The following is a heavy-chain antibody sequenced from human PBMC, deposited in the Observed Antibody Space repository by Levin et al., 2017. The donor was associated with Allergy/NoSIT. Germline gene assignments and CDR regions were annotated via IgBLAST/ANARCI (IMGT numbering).Heavy chain of an antibody. CDR1: GGSFSGYY. Sequence: SETLSLTCAVYGGSFSGYYWSWIRQPPGKGLEWIGEINHSGSTNYNPSLKSRVTISVDTSKNQFSLKLSSVTAADTAVYYCARGKGGGLRRYFDYWGQGTLVTVSS. V-gene: IGHV4-34*01. D-gene: IGHD3-16*01. CDR3: ARGKGGGLRRYFDY. J-gene: IGHJ4*02. CDR2: INHSGST.